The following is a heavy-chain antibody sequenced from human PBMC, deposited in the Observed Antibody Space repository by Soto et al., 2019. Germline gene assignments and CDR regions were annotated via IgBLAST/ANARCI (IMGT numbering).Heavy chain of an antibody. D-gene: IGHD2-21*01. J-gene: IGHJ6*02. CDR2: IYYSGTT. V-gene: IGHV4-31*03. Sequence: QVQLQESGPGLVKPSQTLSLTCTVSGGSISSGGYYWYWIRQHPGKGLEWIGYIYYSGTTYYNPPLTSRVTISVDTSKNQFSLKLSSVTAADTAVYYCAASCVACGGFNYYGMDVWGQGTTVTVSS. CDR3: AASCVACGGFNYYGMDV. CDR1: GGSISSGGYY.